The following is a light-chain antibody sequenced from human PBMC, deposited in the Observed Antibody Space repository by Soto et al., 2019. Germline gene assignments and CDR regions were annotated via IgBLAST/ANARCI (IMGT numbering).Light chain of an antibody. Sequence: EIVMTQSPATLSVSPGERATLSCRASQSVSSSYLAWYQQKPGQAPRLFIYGASSRATGIPDRFSGSGSGTEFTLTISRLEPEDFAVYYCQQYGSSSWTFGQGTKVDI. CDR2: GAS. CDR3: QQYGSSSWT. CDR1: QSVSSSY. V-gene: IGKV3-20*01. J-gene: IGKJ1*01.